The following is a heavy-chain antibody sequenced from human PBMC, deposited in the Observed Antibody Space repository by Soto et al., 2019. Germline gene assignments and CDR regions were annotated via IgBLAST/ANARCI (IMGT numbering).Heavy chain of an antibody. Sequence: SETLSLTCTVSGGSISSYYWSWIRQPPGKGLEWIGDIYYSGSTNYNPSLKSRATISVDKSKNQFSLKLSSVTAADTAVYYCARGSVAGTYNWFDPWGQGTLVTVSS. CDR2: IYYSGST. CDR1: GGSISSYY. D-gene: IGHD6-19*01. J-gene: IGHJ5*02. V-gene: IGHV4-59*12. CDR3: ARGSVAGTYNWFDP.